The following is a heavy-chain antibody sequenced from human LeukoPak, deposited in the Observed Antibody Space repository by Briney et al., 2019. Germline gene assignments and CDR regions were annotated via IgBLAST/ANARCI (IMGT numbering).Heavy chain of an antibody. Sequence: SETLSLTCTVSGGSISSGSYYWSWIRQPAGKGLEWIGRIYTSGSTNYNPSLKSRVTISVDTSKNQFSLKLSSVTAADTALYYCARDNPYGDYDYWGQGTLVPVSS. CDR1: GGSISSGSYY. CDR2: IYTSGST. J-gene: IGHJ4*02. D-gene: IGHD4-17*01. V-gene: IGHV4-61*02. CDR3: ARDNPYGDYDY.